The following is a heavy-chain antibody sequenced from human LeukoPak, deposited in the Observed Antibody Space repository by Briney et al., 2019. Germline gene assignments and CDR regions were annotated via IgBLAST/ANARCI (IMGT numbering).Heavy chain of an antibody. Sequence: GGSLRLSCAASGVMFPSYWMTWVRQAPGKGLEWVANIKQDGSEKYYVDSVKGRFTISRDNAKNTLYLQMNSLRAEDTAVYYCVRDDRRYGDYGYFDYWGQGTLVTVSS. V-gene: IGHV3-7*01. CDR1: GVMFPSYW. CDR2: IKQDGSEK. J-gene: IGHJ4*02. CDR3: VRDDRRYGDYGYFDY. D-gene: IGHD4-17*01.